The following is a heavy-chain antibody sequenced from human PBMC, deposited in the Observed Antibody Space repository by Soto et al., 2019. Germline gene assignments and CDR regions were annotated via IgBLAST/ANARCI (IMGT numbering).Heavy chain of an antibody. Sequence: KPSETLSLTCTVSGGSISSGGYYWSWIRQHPGKGLEWIGYTYYSGSTYYNPSLKSRVTISVDTSKNQFSLKLSSVTAADTAVYYCARDTGDIVATIGHYFDYWGQGTLVTVSS. D-gene: IGHD5-12*01. CDR2: TYYSGST. CDR3: ARDTGDIVATIGHYFDY. J-gene: IGHJ4*02. V-gene: IGHV4-30-4*08. CDR1: GGSISSGGYY.